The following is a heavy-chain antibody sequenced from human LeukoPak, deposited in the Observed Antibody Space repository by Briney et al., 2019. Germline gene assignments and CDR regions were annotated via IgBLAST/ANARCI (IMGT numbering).Heavy chain of an antibody. CDR2: IRSKAYGGTT. Sequence: GGSLRLSCTASGFTFCDYAMSWVRQAPGKGVEWVGFIRSKAYGGTTEYAASVKGRFTISRDDSKSIAYLQMNSLQSDDTAVYSCTRIWSYYDILTGYSYFDFWGQGTLVTVSS. J-gene: IGHJ4*02. V-gene: IGHV3-49*04. CDR1: GFTFCDYA. D-gene: IGHD3-9*01. CDR3: TRIWSYYDILTGYSYFDF.